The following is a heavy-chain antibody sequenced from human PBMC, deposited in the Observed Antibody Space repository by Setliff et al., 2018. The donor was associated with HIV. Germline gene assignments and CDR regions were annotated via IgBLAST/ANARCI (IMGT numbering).Heavy chain of an antibody. D-gene: IGHD3-10*01. Sequence: ASVKVSCKASGGTSSTHAINWVRQAPGQGLEWMGQIISILDITTYAQGLQGRVTITADESTSTFYMELSSLRSADTAVYYCAGPRGDEAFDIWGQGTKVTVSS. CDR2: IISILDIT. CDR1: GGTSSTHA. J-gene: IGHJ3*02. V-gene: IGHV1-69*10. CDR3: AGPRGDEAFDI.